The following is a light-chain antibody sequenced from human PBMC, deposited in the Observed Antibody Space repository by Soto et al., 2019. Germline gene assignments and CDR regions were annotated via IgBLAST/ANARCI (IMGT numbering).Light chain of an antibody. CDR2: DLR. Sequence: QSVLTQPDSVSGAPGQWITISCTGSTSDIGLYNYVSWFQRHPGAAPKLLIYDLRNRPSGVSNRFSGSKSGSTASLTISGLQPEDEADYFCASYTSSRPYVFGTGTKVTVL. V-gene: IGLV2-14*03. J-gene: IGLJ1*01. CDR1: TSDIGLYNY. CDR3: ASYTSSRPYV.